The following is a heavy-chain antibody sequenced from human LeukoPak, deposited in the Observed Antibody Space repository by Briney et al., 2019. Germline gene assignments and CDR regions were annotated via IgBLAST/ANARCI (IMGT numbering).Heavy chain of an antibody. CDR1: GFTFSSYT. V-gene: IGHV3-23*01. CDR2: IPRGGDNT. Sequence: GGSLRLSCAASGFTFSSYTMSWVRQAPGKGLEWVSGIPRGGDNTYYADSVKGRFTISRDNSKNTLFLQMNSLRSEDTAMYYCARVQGGGYRTADYWGQGTLVTVSS. J-gene: IGHJ4*02. CDR3: ARVQGGGYRTADY. D-gene: IGHD6-19*01.